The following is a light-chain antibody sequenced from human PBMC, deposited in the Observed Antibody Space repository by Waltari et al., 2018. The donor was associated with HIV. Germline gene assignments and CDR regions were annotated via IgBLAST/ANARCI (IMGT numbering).Light chain of an antibody. CDR1: QNINNW. Sequence: DSQLTQSPSSLSASVGDIVTITCRASQNINNWLAWYQQKPGETPKFLIYRASTLESGVPSRFSGSGSGTEFSLTISSLQPEDFAIYYCQQYKSYPVTFGRGT. CDR2: RAS. CDR3: QQYKSYPVT. V-gene: IGKV1-5*03. J-gene: IGKJ2*01.